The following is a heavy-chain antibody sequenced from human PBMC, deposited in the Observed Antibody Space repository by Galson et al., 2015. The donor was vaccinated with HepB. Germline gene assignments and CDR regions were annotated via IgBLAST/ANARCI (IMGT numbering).Heavy chain of an antibody. CDR3: TTVTVTVQNYYYQYGMDL. Sequence: SLRLSCAASGFIFEDYAMFWVRQAPGKGLEWVSGISWNSDDKYYADSVRGRFTISRDNARNSLYLQMNSLRTEDTAVYYCTTVTVTVQNYYYQYGMDLWGQGTTVTVSS. V-gene: IGHV3-9*01. CDR2: ISWNSDDK. J-gene: IGHJ6*02. CDR1: GFIFEDYA. D-gene: IGHD4-17*01.